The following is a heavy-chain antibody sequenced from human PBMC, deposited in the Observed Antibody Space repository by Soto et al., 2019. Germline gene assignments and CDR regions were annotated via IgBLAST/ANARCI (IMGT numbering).Heavy chain of an antibody. Sequence: VQLVQSGAEVKRPGASLKVSCKASGYTFTSYEFNWVRQATGQGLEWMGWMNPKSGNTGYAQKFQGRVTMTRNTSISTAYMELSSLRSEDTAVYYCEREVTALGNDYWGQGTLVTVSS. CDR3: EREVTALGNDY. D-gene: IGHD4-4*01. J-gene: IGHJ4*02. CDR1: GYTFTSYE. V-gene: IGHV1-8*01. CDR2: MNPKSGNT.